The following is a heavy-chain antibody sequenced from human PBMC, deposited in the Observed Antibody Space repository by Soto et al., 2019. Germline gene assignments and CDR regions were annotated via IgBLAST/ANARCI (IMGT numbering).Heavy chain of an antibody. CDR3: TRDASRDSSARGWFDP. V-gene: IGHV3-21*01. Sequence: GGSLRLSCAASGFTFGSFTMNWVRQAPGKGLEWVSTISSNSAYIYYTDALRGRFTLSRDNAKNSLHLQMNSLRAEDTAVYYCTRDASRDSSARGWFDPWGPGTLVTVSS. J-gene: IGHJ5*02. D-gene: IGHD6-13*01. CDR2: ISSNSAYI. CDR1: GFTFGSFT.